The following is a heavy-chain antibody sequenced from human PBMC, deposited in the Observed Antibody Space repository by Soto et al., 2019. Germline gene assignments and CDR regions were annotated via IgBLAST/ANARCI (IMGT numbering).Heavy chain of an antibody. V-gene: IGHV1-69*12. Sequence: QVQLVQSGAEVKKPGSSVKVSCKASGGTFSYYTISWVRQAPGHGLEWMGGIIPIFGTANYAQKFQGRVTITADESTSTAYMELSSLRSEDTAVYYCARDRGSSRPYYFDYWGKGTLVTVSS. CDR2: IIPIFGTA. J-gene: IGHJ4*02. D-gene: IGHD6-13*01. CDR1: GGTFSYYT. CDR3: ARDRGSSRPYYFDY.